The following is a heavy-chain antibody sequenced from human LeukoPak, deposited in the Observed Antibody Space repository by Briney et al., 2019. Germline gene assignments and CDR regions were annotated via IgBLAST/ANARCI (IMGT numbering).Heavy chain of an antibody. CDR2: INHSGST. CDR1: GGSFSGYY. V-gene: IGHV4-34*01. CDR3: ARLTGYSSESWFDP. Sequence: SETLSLTCAVYGGSFSGYYWSWIRQPPGKGLEWIGEINHSGSTNYNPSLKSRVTISVHTSKNQFSLKLSSVTAADTAVCYCARLTGYSSESWFDPWGQGTLVTVSS. D-gene: IGHD3-9*01. J-gene: IGHJ5*02.